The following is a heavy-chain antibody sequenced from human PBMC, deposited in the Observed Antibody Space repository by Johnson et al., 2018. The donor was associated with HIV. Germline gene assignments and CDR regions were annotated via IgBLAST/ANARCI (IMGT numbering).Heavy chain of an antibody. CDR3: ARDGYNYELDPVRHFDI. V-gene: IGHV3-9*01. CDR1: GFTFDDYA. CDR2: ISWNSGNI. D-gene: IGHD5-24*01. Sequence: EVQLVESGGGLVQPGRSLRLSCAASGFTFDDYAMHWVRQAPGKGLEWVSGISWNSGNIGYADSVKGRFTISRDNAKNSLYLQMNSLRAEDTALYYCARDGYNYELDPVRHFDIWGQGTMVTVSS. J-gene: IGHJ3*02.